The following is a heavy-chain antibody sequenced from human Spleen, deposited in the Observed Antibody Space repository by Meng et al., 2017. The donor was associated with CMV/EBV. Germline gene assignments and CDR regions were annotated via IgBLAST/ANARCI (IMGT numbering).Heavy chain of an antibody. J-gene: IGHJ4*02. V-gene: IGHV4-34*01. Sequence: VPLPQWGAGLLKPSATLSLPCAVYGGSFSGYYWSWIRQPPGKGLEWIGEINHSGSTNYNPSLKSRVTISVDTSKNQFSLKLSSVTAADTAVYYCARGVGALRYWGQGTLVTVSS. CDR1: GGSFSGYY. D-gene: IGHD3-3*01. CDR2: INHSGST. CDR3: ARGVGALRY.